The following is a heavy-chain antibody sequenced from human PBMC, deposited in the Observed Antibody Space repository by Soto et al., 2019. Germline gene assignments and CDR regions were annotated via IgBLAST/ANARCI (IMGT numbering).Heavy chain of an antibody. J-gene: IGHJ4*02. CDR3: ARYAAEVTTFFDQ. V-gene: IGHV3-11*06. D-gene: IGHD4-17*01. CDR1: VFIFNDYY. CDR2: ISGSSGSK. Sequence: GGSLRLSCSASVFIFNDYYMSWSRQAPGKGLEWLSNISGSSGSKKYADAGKGRFTISRDNAKKSLYLEMHSLRAEDTAMYYCARYAAEVTTFFDQWGQGTLVTVS.